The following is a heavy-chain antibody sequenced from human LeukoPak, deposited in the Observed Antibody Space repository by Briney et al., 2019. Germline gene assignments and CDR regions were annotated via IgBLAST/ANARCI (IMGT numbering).Heavy chain of an antibody. CDR2: IKQDGSEK. J-gene: IGHJ4*02. V-gene: IGHV3-7*01. Sequence: GGSLRLSCAASGYTFSGYWLSWVRQAPGKGLEWVANIKQDGSEKYYVDSVKGRFTVSRDNAKNSLYLQMNSLRAEDTAVYYCARDSGWTHYFDYWGQGTLVTASS. CDR1: GYTFSGYW. CDR3: ARDSGWTHYFDY. D-gene: IGHD6-19*01.